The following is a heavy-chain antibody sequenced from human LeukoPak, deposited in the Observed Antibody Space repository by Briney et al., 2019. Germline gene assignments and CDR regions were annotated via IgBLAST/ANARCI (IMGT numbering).Heavy chain of an antibody. CDR1: GGSISSYY. V-gene: IGHV4-59*01. Sequence: AESLSLTCTVSGGSISSYYWSWIRQPPGKGLEWIGYIYYSGSTNYNPSLKSRDTISVAPAKNQYSLKLSSVTAADTAMYYCARDRVVPAVSYYYNYGIDGWGKGTSVTASS. CDR3: ARDRVVPAVSYYYNYGIDG. D-gene: IGHD2-2*01. CDR2: IYYSGST. J-gene: IGHJ6*04.